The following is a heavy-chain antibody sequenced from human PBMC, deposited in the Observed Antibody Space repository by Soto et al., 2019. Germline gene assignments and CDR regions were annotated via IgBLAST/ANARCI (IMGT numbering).Heavy chain of an antibody. Sequence: PSETLSLTCTVSGGSISSGGYYWNWIRRRPGRGLEWIGCIYYSGSTYYNPSLKSRVTISVDTSKNQFSLKLSSVTAADAAVYYCARNDDSSGYYYYFHYWGLGTLVTVSS. CDR2: IYYSGST. V-gene: IGHV4-31*03. J-gene: IGHJ4*02. CDR3: ARNDDSSGYYYYFHY. CDR1: GGSISSGGYY. D-gene: IGHD3-22*01.